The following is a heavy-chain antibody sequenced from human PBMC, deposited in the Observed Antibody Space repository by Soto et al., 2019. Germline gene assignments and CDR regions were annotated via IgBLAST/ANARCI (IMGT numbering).Heavy chain of an antibody. Sequence: VASVTVSCTASGGTFSSYAISWVRQAPGQGLEWMGGIIPIFGTANYAQKFQGRVTITADESTSTAYMELSSLRSEDTAVYYCARAIRRQGALTGYTLYYYYGMDVWGQGTTVTVSS. D-gene: IGHD3-9*01. CDR3: ARAIRRQGALTGYTLYYYYGMDV. CDR1: GGTFSSYA. CDR2: IIPIFGTA. V-gene: IGHV1-69*01. J-gene: IGHJ6*02.